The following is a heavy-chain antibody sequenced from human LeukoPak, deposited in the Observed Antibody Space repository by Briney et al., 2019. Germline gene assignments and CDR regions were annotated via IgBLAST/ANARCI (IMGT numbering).Heavy chain of an antibody. CDR2: IYDSGSA. J-gene: IGHJ4*02. Sequence: SETLSLTCTVSGGSISDYYWSWIRQPPGKGLDYIGYIYDSGSAHYNPSLKSRVTISVGTSKKQFSLKLSSVTAADTAVYYCARRSRYGSGTLDYWGQGALVTVSS. D-gene: IGHD3-10*01. CDR3: ARRSRYGSGTLDY. CDR1: GGSISDYY. V-gene: IGHV4-59*08.